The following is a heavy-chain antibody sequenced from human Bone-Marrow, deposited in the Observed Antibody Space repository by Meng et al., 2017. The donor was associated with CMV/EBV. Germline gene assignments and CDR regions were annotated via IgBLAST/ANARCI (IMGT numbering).Heavy chain of an antibody. CDR3: ARGFGHSSSFGKHYYFYYGMDG. D-gene: IGHD6-6*01. J-gene: IGHJ6*02. CDR1: GGSVRNING. Sequence: SETLSLTCAVSGGSVRNINGWTWVRQPPGKGLEWIGEINHSGSTNYNPSLKSRVTISVDTSKNQFSLQRSSVTAADTAVYYCARGFGHSSSFGKHYYFYYGMDGWGQGTTVTVAS. CDR2: INHSGST. V-gene: IGHV4-4*02.